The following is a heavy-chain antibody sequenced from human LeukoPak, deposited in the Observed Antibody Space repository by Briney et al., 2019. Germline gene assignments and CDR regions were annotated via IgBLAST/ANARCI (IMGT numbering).Heavy chain of an antibody. CDR1: GGSFSGYY. D-gene: IGHD2-15*01. CDR2: IYYSGST. Sequence: SETLSLTCAVYGGSFSGYYWSWIRQPPGKGLEWIGYIYYSGSTNYNPSLKSRVTISVDTSKNQFSLKLSSVTAADTAVYYCARDSRSGIDYWGQGTLVTVSS. V-gene: IGHV4-59*01. CDR3: ARDSRSGIDY. J-gene: IGHJ4*02.